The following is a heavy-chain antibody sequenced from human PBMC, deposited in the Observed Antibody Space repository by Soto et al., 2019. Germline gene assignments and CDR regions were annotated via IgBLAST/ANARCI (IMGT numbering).Heavy chain of an antibody. D-gene: IGHD2-8*01. CDR1: GGSISSSSYY. J-gene: IGHJ3*02. CDR2: LYYSGST. CDR3: ARRGYYAISAFDI. V-gene: IGHV4-39*01. Sequence: QLQLQESGPGLVKPSETLSLTCTVSGGSISSSSYYWGWIRQPPGKGLEWIGRLYYSGSTYYNPSLKSRVTISVDTSKNQFSRKLSSVTAADTAVYYCARRGYYAISAFDIWGQGTMVTVSS.